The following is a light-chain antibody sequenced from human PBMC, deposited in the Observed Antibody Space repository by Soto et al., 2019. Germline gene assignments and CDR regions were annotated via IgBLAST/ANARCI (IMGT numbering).Light chain of an antibody. CDR3: QQRSNWTIT. CDR2: DAS. J-gene: IGKJ5*01. CDR1: QSVSSY. V-gene: IGKV3-11*01. Sequence: EIVLTQSPATLSLSPGESATLSCWASQSVSSYLAWYQQKPGQAPRLLIYDASKRATGIPARFSGSGSGTDCTLTISSLEQEDVAVYYCQQRSNWTITFGQGTRLEIK.